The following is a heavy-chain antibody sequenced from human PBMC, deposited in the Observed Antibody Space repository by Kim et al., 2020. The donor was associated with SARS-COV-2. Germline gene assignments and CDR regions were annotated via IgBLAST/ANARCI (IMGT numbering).Heavy chain of an antibody. CDR1: GGSISSGGYY. CDR3: ASLRGYDILTGYYVAGWFDP. V-gene: IGHV4-31*03. D-gene: IGHD3-9*01. Sequence: SETLSLTCTVSGGSISSGGYYWSWIRQHPGKGLEWIGYIYYSGSTYYNPSLKSRVTISVDTSKNQFSLKLSSVTAADTAVYYCASLRGYDILTGYYVAGWFDPWGQGTLVTVSS. J-gene: IGHJ5*02. CDR2: IYYSGST.